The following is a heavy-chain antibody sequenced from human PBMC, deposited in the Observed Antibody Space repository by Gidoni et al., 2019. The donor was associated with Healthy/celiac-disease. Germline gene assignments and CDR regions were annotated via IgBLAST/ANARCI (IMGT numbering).Heavy chain of an antibody. CDR1: GHTSTGYD. Sequence: QVQLLQSGAEVKKPGASVNVSCKASGHTSTGYDMQGVRRAPGQGLEWMGWINPNSGGTNYAQKFQGRDTMTRDTSISTAYMGLSRLGSDDTAVYYCARGVRILALAGPFDYWGQGTLVTVSS. D-gene: IGHD6-19*01. J-gene: IGHJ4*02. CDR3: ARGVRILALAGPFDY. CDR2: INPNSGGT. V-gene: IGHV1-2*02.